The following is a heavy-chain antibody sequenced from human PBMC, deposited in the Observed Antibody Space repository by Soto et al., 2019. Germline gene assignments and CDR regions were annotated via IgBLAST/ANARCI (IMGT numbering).Heavy chain of an antibody. V-gene: IGHV3-33*01. Sequence: QVQLVESGGGVVQPGRSLRLSCAASGFTFSSYGMHWVRQAPGKGLEWVAVIWYDGSNKYYADSVKGRFTISRDNSKNTLYLQMNSLRAEDTAVYYCARDLQVGATTFYWGQGTLVTVSS. D-gene: IGHD1-26*01. CDR1: GFTFSSYG. J-gene: IGHJ4*02. CDR3: ARDLQVGATTFY. CDR2: IWYDGSNK.